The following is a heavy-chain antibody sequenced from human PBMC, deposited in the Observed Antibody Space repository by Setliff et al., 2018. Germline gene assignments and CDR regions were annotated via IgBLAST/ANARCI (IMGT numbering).Heavy chain of an antibody. D-gene: IGHD3-10*01. Sequence: AGGSLRLSCAASGFTFDDYAMSWVRQAPGKGLEWVSGIYWNGGSRGYADSVKGRFTISRDNAKNSLYLQMNSLRVEDTALYYCARDQGGVASGSYYNWGQGTLVTVSS. CDR1: GFTFDDYA. J-gene: IGHJ4*02. V-gene: IGHV3-20*04. CDR3: ARDQGGVASGSYYN. CDR2: IYWNGGSR.